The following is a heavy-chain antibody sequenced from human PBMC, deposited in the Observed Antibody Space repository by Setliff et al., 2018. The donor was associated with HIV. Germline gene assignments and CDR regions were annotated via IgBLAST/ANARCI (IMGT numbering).Heavy chain of an antibody. CDR3: ARDGVWDEYYYYYMDV. D-gene: IGHD3-16*01. J-gene: IGHJ6*03. Sequence: ASVKVSCKASEYTFTDFYVNWVRQAPGQGLEWMGRINPKSGGTNYAQNFQGRVTMTRDTSRKTAYMELKRLTSDDTAVYYCARDGVWDEYYYYYMDVWGKGTTVTVSS. V-gene: IGHV1-2*06. CDR1: EYTFTDFY. CDR2: INPKSGGT.